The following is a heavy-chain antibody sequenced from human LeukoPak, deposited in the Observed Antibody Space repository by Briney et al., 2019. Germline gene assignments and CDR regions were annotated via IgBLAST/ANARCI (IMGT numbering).Heavy chain of an antibody. CDR3: ARAPYSGSYRSGAFDI. J-gene: IGHJ3*02. CDR2: INPSGGST. CDR1: GYTFTSYY. D-gene: IGHD1-26*01. Sequence: ASVKVSCKASGYTFTSYYMHWVRQAPGQGLEWMGIINPSGGSTSYAQKFQGRVTMTRDTSTSTAYMELSSLRSEDTAVYYCARAPYSGSYRSGAFDIWGQGTMVTVSS. V-gene: IGHV1-46*01.